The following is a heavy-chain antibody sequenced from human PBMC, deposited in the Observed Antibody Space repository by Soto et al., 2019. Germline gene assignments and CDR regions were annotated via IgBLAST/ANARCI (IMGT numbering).Heavy chain of an antibody. Sequence: QVQLVQSGAEVKKPGSSVKVSCKASGGTFSSYAISWVRQAPGQGLEWMGGIIPIFGTANYAQKFQGRVTITADESTSTDYMELSSLRSEDTAVYYCARAVLRAYSGYDLYGMDVWGQGTTVTVSS. CDR1: GGTFSSYA. J-gene: IGHJ6*02. CDR2: IIPIFGTA. D-gene: IGHD5-12*01. V-gene: IGHV1-69*01. CDR3: ARAVLRAYSGYDLYGMDV.